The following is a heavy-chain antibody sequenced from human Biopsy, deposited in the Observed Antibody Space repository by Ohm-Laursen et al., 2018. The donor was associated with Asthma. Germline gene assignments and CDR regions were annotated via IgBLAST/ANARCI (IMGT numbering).Heavy chain of an antibody. Sequence: ASVKVSCNASGYTFINYAIYWVRQAPGQRLEWMGWINAGNGNTKYSQKFQGRVTITRDTSASTAYMELSSLRSEDTAVYYCARTYYDFLTGQVNDAFATWGQGTMVTVSS. CDR1: GYTFINYA. CDR2: INAGNGNT. V-gene: IGHV1-3*01. J-gene: IGHJ3*02. D-gene: IGHD3-9*01. CDR3: ARTYYDFLTGQVNDAFAT.